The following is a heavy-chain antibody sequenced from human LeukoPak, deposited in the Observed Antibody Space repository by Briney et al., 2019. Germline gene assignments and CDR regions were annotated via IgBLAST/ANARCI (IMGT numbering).Heavy chain of an antibody. V-gene: IGHV3-23*01. CDR3: ARRPQSYDYVWGSTIYYYYMDV. J-gene: IGHJ6*03. Sequence: GGSLRLSCAASGFTFSSYAMSWVRQAPGKGLEWVSAISGSGGSTYYADSVKGRFTISRDNSKNTLYLQMNSLRAEDTAVYYCARRPQSYDYVWGSTIYYYYMDVWGKGTTVTVSS. CDR2: ISGSGGST. CDR1: GFTFSSYA. D-gene: IGHD3-16*01.